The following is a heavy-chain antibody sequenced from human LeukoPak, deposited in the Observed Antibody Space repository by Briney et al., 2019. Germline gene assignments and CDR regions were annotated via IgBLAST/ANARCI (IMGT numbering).Heavy chain of an antibody. CDR2: FDPEDGET. J-gene: IGHJ5*02. Sequence: GASVKVSCKVSGYTLTELSMHWVRQAPGKGLEWMGGFDPEDGETIYAQKFQGRVTMTEDTSTDTAYMELSSLRSEDTAVYYCATQWLVPQGFDPWGQGTLVTVSS. CDR3: ATQWLVPQGFDP. V-gene: IGHV1-24*01. CDR1: GYTLTELS. D-gene: IGHD6-19*01.